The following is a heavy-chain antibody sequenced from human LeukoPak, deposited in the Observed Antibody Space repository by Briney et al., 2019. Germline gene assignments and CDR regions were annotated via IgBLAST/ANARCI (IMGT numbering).Heavy chain of an antibody. CDR2: ISAYNGNT. CDR1: GYTFTSYG. CDR3: AGGRTDIVVVPATLRNYYFDY. D-gene: IGHD2-2*01. V-gene: IGHV1-18*01. J-gene: IGHJ4*02. Sequence: ASVKVSCKASGYTFTSYGINWVRQAPGQGLEWMGWISAYNGNTNYAQNLQGRVTTTADKATSTAYMELSSLRSEDTAVYYCAGGRTDIVVVPATLRNYYFDYWGQGTLVTVSS.